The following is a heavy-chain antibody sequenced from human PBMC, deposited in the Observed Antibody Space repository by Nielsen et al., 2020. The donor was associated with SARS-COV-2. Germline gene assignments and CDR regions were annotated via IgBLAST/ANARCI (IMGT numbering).Heavy chain of an antibody. J-gene: IGHJ4*02. Sequence: WIRQPPGKGLEWVSAISGSGGSTYYADSVKGRFTISRDNSKNTLYLQMNSLRAEDTAVYYCAKVEGSGCSGGSCYRLYFDYWGQGTLVPSPQ. D-gene: IGHD2-15*01. CDR2: ISGSGGST. V-gene: IGHV3-23*01. CDR3: AKVEGSGCSGGSCYRLYFDY.